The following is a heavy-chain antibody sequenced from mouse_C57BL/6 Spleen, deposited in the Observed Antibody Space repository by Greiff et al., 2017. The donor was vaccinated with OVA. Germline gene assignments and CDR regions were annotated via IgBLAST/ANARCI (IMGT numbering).Heavy chain of an antibody. CDR1: GYSITSGYD. CDR2: ISYSGST. Sequence: EVQVVESGPGMVKPSQSLSLTCTVTGYSITSGYDWHWIRHFPGNKLEWMGYISYSGSTNYNPSLKSRISITHDTSKNHFFLKLNSVTTEDTATYYCASEAYGSKGFAYWGQGTLVTVSA. J-gene: IGHJ3*01. V-gene: IGHV3-1*01. CDR3: ASEAYGSKGFAY. D-gene: IGHD1-1*01.